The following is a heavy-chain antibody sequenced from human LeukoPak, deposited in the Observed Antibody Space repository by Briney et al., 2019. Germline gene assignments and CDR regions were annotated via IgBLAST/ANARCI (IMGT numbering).Heavy chain of an antibody. V-gene: IGHV3-30*02. CDR3: AKAGPMKLQHYFDY. CDR2: MRYDGSNR. CDR1: GITLSSYG. Sequence: GGSLRLSCAASGITLSSYGMHWVRQAPGKGLERVAFMRYDGSNRYYTDSVKARFTIYRDSSKNTLYLQMNSLRAEDTAVYYCAKAGPMKLQHYFDYWGQGTLVTVSS. J-gene: IGHJ4*02. D-gene: IGHD3-22*01.